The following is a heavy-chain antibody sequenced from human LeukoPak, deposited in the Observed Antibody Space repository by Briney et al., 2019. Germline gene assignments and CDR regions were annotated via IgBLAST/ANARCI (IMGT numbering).Heavy chain of an antibody. J-gene: IGHJ4*02. CDR1: GFTFSSYG. D-gene: IGHD4-17*01. CDR3: ARGGFDYGDYGVYY. Sequence: GGSLRLSCAASGFTFSSYGMHWVRQAPGKGLEWVAVIWYDGSNKYYADSVKGRFTISRDNSKNTLYLQMNSLRAEDTAVYYCARGGFDYGDYGVYYWGQGTLVTVSS. V-gene: IGHV3-33*01. CDR2: IWYDGSNK.